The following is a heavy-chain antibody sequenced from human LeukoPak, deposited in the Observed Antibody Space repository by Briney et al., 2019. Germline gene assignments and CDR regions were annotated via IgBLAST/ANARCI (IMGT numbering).Heavy chain of an antibody. J-gene: IGHJ4*02. Sequence: GGSLTLSFPASGFIFSSYLMHWVGPAAGKGLVWVSRINSDGSSTSYADSVKGRFTNSRDNAKSKLYLQMNSLRAEDTAVYYCARGPKGFDYWGQGTLVSVSS. CDR3: ARGPKGFDY. CDR2: INSDGSST. CDR1: GFIFSSYL. V-gene: IGHV3-74*01.